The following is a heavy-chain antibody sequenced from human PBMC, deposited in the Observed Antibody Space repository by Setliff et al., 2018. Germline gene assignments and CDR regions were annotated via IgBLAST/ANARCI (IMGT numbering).Heavy chain of an antibody. CDR2: ISHSGDP. D-gene: IGHD3-10*01. Sequence: SETLSLTCAVYGGSFSGYHWSWIRQPPGKGLEWIGEISHSGDPNYNPSLKSRVTISLDTSKNQFSLKLPSVTAADTAVYYCARHVGSRSRRYNYYYYYMDVWGKGTTVTVSS. CDR1: GGSFSGYH. CDR3: ARHVGSRSRRYNYYYYYMDV. V-gene: IGHV4-34*01. J-gene: IGHJ6*03.